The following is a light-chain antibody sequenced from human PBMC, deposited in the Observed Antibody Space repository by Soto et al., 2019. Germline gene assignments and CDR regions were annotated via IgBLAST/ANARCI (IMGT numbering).Light chain of an antibody. CDR1: SSDIGAYKY. J-gene: IGLJ2*01. CDR2: DVN. CDR3: SSYTTSGTRV. V-gene: IGLV2-14*01. Sequence: QSALTQPASVSGSPGQSITISCTGTSSDIGAYKYVSWYQQFPGKAPKAVIYDVNNRPSGVSDRFSGSKSGNTASLTISGLQTEDEADYYCSSYTTSGTRVFGGGTKLTVL.